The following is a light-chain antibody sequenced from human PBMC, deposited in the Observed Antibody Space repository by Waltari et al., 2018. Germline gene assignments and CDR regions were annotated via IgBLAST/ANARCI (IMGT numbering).Light chain of an antibody. CDR3: QQCSSSPLT. CDR1: QSVINNY. CDR2: DAS. V-gene: IGKV3-20*01. Sequence: EIVLTQSPGTLSLSPGERVTLSCRASQSVINNYLAWYQQKPGQAPRLLIDDASRRATGIPDRFSGSGSGTDFTLTISRLEPEDFAVYYCQQCSSSPLTFGGGTRLEIK. J-gene: IGKJ4*01.